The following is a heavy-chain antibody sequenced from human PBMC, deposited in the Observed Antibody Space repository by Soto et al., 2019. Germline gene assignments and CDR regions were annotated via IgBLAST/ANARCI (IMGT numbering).Heavy chain of an antibody. CDR2: ISGSGGST. D-gene: IGHD5-12*01. Sequence: GGSLRLSCAASGFTFSSYAMSWVRQAPGKGLEWVSAISGSGGSTYYADSVKGRFTISRDNSKNTLYLQMNSLRAEDTAVYYCAKGADGYNRPFFFFDYWGQGTLVTVSS. V-gene: IGHV3-23*01. CDR1: GFTFSSYA. CDR3: AKGADGYNRPFFFFDY. J-gene: IGHJ4*02.